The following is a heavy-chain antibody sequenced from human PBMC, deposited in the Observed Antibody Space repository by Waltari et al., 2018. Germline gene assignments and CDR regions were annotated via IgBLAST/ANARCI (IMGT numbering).Heavy chain of an antibody. Sequence: QVQLQESGPGLVKPSETLSLTCTVSGGPISNYYWSWVRQSPGKEPEWIGYIYSTGSTDYNPSLKSRVTMSVDTSKNQFSLRLTSVSAADTAVYFCARGGGYGGSIFNHWGREPWSPSPQ. CDR3: ARGGGYGGSIFNH. D-gene: IGHD2-15*01. J-gene: IGHJ4*02. CDR1: GGPISNYY. CDR2: IYSTGST. V-gene: IGHV4-59*01.